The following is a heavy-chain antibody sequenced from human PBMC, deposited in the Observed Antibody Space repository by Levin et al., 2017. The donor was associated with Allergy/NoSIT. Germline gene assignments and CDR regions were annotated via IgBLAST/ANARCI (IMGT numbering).Heavy chain of an antibody. V-gene: IGHV4-30-4*01. D-gene: IGHD3-10*01. CDR3: ARDPNLYGSGSYYTNAFDI. J-gene: IGHJ3*02. CDR1: GGSISSGDYY. Sequence: LSQTLSLTCTVSGGSISSGDYYWSWIRQPPGKGLEWIGYIYYSGSTYYNPSLKSRVTISVDTSKNQFSLKLSSVTAADTAVYYCARDPNLYGSGSYYTNAFDIWGQGTMVTVSS. CDR2: IYYSGST.